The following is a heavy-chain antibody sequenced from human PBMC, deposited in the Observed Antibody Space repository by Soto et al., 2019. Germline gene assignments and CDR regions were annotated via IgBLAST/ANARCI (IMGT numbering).Heavy chain of an antibody. CDR2: IYPGDSDT. CDR3: ARHDAPEAIFPHHY. CDR1: GYSFTSYW. V-gene: IGHV5-51*01. Sequence: PGESLKISCKGSGYSFTSYWIGWVRQMPGKGLEWMGIIYPGDSDTRYSPSFQGQVTISADKSISTAYLQWSSLKASDTATYYCARHDAPEAIFPHHYWGQGTLVSVSS. D-gene: IGHD3-3*01. J-gene: IGHJ4*02.